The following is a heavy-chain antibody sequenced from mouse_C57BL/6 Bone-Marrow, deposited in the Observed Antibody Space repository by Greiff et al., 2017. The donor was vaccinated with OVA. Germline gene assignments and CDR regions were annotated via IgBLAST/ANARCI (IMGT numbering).Heavy chain of an antibody. V-gene: IGHV14-4*01. J-gene: IGHJ2*01. CDR3: TTSGIVTIDY. CDR1: GFNIKDDY. Sequence: EVQLQQSGAELVRPGASVKLSCTASGFNIKDDYMHWVKQRPEQGLEWIGWIDPENGDTEYASKFQGKATITADTSSNTAYLQLSSLTSEDTAVYYCTTSGIVTIDYWGQGTTLTVSS. CDR2: IDPENGDT. D-gene: IGHD2-5*01.